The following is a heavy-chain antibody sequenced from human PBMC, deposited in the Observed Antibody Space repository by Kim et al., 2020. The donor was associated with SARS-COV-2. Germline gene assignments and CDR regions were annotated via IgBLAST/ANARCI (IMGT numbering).Heavy chain of an antibody. CDR3: TTDLWLKDIVVVPAAYAYGLDV. CDR1: GFTFSNAW. D-gene: IGHD2-2*01. CDR2: IKSKTDGGTT. Sequence: GGSLRLSCAASGFTFSNAWMSWVRQAPGKGLEWVGRIKSKTDGGTTDYAAPVKGRFTISRDDSKNTLYLQMNSLKTEDTAVYYCTTDLWLKDIVVVPAAYAYGLDVWGQGTTVTVSS. J-gene: IGHJ6*02. V-gene: IGHV3-15*01.